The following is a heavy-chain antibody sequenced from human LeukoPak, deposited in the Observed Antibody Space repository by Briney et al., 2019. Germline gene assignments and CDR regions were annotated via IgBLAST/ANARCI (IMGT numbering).Heavy chain of an antibody. CDR3: ATSRLVPMFYFDY. J-gene: IGHJ4*02. CDR2: ISAYNGNT. CDR1: GYTFNSYG. D-gene: IGHD6-19*01. V-gene: IGHV1-18*04. Sequence: RASVKVSCKASGYTFNSYGISWVRQAPGQGLEWMGWISAYNGNTNYAQKLQGRVTMTTDTSTSTAYMELRSLRSDDTAVYYCATSRLVPMFYFDYWGQGTLVTVSS.